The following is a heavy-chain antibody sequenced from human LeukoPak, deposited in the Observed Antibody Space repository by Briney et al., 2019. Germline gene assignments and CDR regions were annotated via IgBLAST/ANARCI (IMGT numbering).Heavy chain of an antibody. Sequence: PGGSLRLSCTASGFSFSNYAMSWVRQAPARGPEWVSSLRGNGETFYAASVRGRFTISRDDARNTLYLQLSSLRAEDTAVYYCARDTIQPGLIDDWGQGTLVTVSS. D-gene: IGHD2-2*01. J-gene: IGHJ4*02. CDR2: LRGNGET. CDR1: GFSFSNYA. V-gene: IGHV3-23*01. CDR3: ARDTIQPGLIDD.